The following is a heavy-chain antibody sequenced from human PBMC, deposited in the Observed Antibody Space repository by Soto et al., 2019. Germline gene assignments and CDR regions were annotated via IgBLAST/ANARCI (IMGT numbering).Heavy chain of an antibody. Sequence: SVKVSCKASGYTFTSYYMHWMRQAPGQGLEWMGIINPSGGSTSYAQKFQGRVTMTRDTSTSTVYMELSSLRSEDTAVYYCARIPGNYYGRHDDFDSSGQGTPVTVSS. V-gene: IGHV1-46*01. D-gene: IGHD3-10*01. CDR1: GYTFTSYY. CDR2: INPSGGST. J-gene: IGHJ3*02. CDR3: ARIPGNYYGRHDDFDS.